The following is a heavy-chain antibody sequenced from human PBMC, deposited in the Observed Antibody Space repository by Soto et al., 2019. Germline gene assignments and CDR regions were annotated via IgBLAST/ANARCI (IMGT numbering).Heavy chain of an antibody. CDR1: GFTFSSYA. CDR3: AKERWAAAGTPTLDY. Sequence: EVQLLESGGGLVQPGGSLRLSCAASGFTFSSYAMSWVRQAPGKGLEWVSAISGGTSSTYYADSVKGRFTISRDNSRNTVDLQMNSLRAEDTAVYYCAKERWAAAGTPTLDYWGQGTLVTVSS. D-gene: IGHD6-13*01. V-gene: IGHV3-23*01. CDR2: ISGGTSST. J-gene: IGHJ4*02.